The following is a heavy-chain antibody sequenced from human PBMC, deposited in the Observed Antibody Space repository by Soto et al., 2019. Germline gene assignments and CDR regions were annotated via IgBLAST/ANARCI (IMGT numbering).Heavy chain of an antibody. CDR1: GGSFSGYY. V-gene: IGHV4-34*01. CDR2: INHSGST. Sequence: SETLSLTCAVYGGSFSGYYWSWIRQPPGKGLEWIGEINHSGSTNYNPSLKSRVTISVDTSKNQFSLKLSSVTAADTAVYYCARKGPGYYYYYMDVWGKGTTVTVSS. CDR3: ARKGPGYYYYYMDV. J-gene: IGHJ6*03.